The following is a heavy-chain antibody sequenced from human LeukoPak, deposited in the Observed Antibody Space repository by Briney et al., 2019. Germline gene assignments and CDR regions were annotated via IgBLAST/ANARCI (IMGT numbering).Heavy chain of an antibody. Sequence: ASVKVSCXASGYTFTGYYMHWVRQAPGQGLEWMGRINPNSGGTNYAQKFQGRVTMTRDTSISTAYMELSSLRSDDTAVYYCARGGYYDSSGNYWGQGTLVTVSS. CDR3: ARGGYYDSSGNY. V-gene: IGHV1-2*06. D-gene: IGHD3-22*01. J-gene: IGHJ4*02. CDR1: GYTFTGYY. CDR2: INPNSGGT.